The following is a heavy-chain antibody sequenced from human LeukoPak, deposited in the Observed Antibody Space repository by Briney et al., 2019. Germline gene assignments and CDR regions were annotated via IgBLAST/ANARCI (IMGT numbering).Heavy chain of an antibody. V-gene: IGHV3-53*01. D-gene: IGHD6-25*01. Sequence: PGGSLRLSCSASGFTVSSNYMSWVRQAPGKGLEWVSVIYSGGSTYYADSVKGRFTISRDNSKNTLYLQMNSLSAEDTAVYYCARVEFAAYPFDIWGQGTMVTVSS. CDR2: IYSGGST. CDR3: ARVEFAAYPFDI. J-gene: IGHJ3*02. CDR1: GFTVSSNY.